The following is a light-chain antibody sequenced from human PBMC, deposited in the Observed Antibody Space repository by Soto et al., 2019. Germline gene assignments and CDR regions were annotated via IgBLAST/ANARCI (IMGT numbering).Light chain of an antibody. CDR3: QQSCSSPWT. CDR1: QTIRRC. CDR2: AAS. V-gene: IGKV1-39*01. J-gene: IGKJ1*01. Sequence: DLQMTQSPSSLSASVGDRVTITCRASQTIRRCLNWYQHKPGKAPMLLMYAASSMQSGVPSRFGVSGSGTDFTLTISSLQPEDFASYYCQQSCSSPWTFGQGTKVEIK.